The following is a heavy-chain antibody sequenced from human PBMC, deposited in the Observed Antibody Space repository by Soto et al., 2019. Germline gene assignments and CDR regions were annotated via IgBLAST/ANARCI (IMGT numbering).Heavy chain of an antibody. Sequence: EVQLVESGGGLVQPGGSLRLSCAASGFTFSSYWMHWVRQAQGKGLVWVSRINTDGSSTSYADSVKGRFTISRDNAENTLYLQMNSLTAEDTAVYYCARGETRHSSLSVYWGQGTLVTVAS. D-gene: IGHD3-22*01. J-gene: IGHJ4*02. CDR2: INTDGSST. CDR3: ARGETRHSSLSVY. V-gene: IGHV3-74*01. CDR1: GFTFSSYW.